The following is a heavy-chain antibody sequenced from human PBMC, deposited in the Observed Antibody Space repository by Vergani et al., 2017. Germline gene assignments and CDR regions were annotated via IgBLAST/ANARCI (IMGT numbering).Heavy chain of an antibody. CDR1: GFTFSGSA. J-gene: IGHJ6*02. CDR2: IRSKANSYAT. V-gene: IGHV3-73*01. Sequence: EVQLVESGGGLVQPGGSPKLSCAASGFTFSGSAMHWVRQASGKGLEWVGRIRSKANSYATAYAASVKGRFTISRDDSKNTAYLQMNSLKTEDTAVYYCTRLNYDFWSGGRGMDVWGQGTTVTVSS. CDR3: TRLNYDFWSGGRGMDV. D-gene: IGHD3-3*01.